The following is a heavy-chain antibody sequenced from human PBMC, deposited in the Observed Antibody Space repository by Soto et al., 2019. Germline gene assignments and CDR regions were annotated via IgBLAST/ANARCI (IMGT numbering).Heavy chain of an antibody. CDR3: ARSVFPEAAAGLIDY. CDR2: IYYSGST. V-gene: IGHV4-39*01. Sequence: SETLSLTCTVSGGSISSSSYYWGWIRQPPGKGLEWIGSIYYSGSTYYNPSLKSRVTISVDTSKNQFSLKLSSVTAADTAVCYCARSVFPEAAAGLIDYWGQGTLVTVSS. CDR1: GGSISSSSYY. D-gene: IGHD6-13*01. J-gene: IGHJ4*02.